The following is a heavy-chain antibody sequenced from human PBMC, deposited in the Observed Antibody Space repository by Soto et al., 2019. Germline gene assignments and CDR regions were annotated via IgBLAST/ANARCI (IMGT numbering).Heavy chain of an antibody. J-gene: IGHJ6*03. CDR3: AGDVEDHSNLYYYDYMDV. CDR1: GYTFTSYG. Sequence: QVQMVQSGAAVKKPGASVKVSCKASGYTFTSYGISWVRQAPGQGLEWMGWISAYNGNTKYAQKLQGRVTMTTDTSTSTAYMELRSLRSVDTAVYYCAGDVEDHSNLYYYDYMDVWGKGTTVTVSS. V-gene: IGHV1-18*01. CDR2: ISAYNGNT. D-gene: IGHD4-4*01.